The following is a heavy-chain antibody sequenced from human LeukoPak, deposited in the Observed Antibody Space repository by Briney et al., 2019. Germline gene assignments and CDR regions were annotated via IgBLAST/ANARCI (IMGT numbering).Heavy chain of an antibody. J-gene: IGHJ4*02. Sequence: ASVKVSCKASGYTFTDYYIHWVRQAPGQGLEWMGWLNPNSGGTNSAQNFQGRVTMTRDTSISTAYMEVSRLTSDDTAVYFCARVKAYGGAGDFDYWGQGTLVTVSS. CDR1: GYTFTDYY. D-gene: IGHD3-10*01. CDR3: ARVKAYGGAGDFDY. CDR2: LNPNSGGT. V-gene: IGHV1-2*02.